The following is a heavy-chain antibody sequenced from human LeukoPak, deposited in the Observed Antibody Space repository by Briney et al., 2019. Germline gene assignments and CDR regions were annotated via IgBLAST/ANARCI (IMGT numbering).Heavy chain of an antibody. J-gene: IGHJ4*02. CDR2: ISGSGGST. Sequence: PGGSLRLSCAASGFTFSSYAMSWVRQAPGKGLEWASAISGSGGSTYYADSVKGRFTISRDNSKNTLYLQMNSLRAEDTAVYYCVKRWLQFFDYWGQGTLVTVSS. V-gene: IGHV3-23*01. CDR1: GFTFSSYA. CDR3: VKRWLQFFDY. D-gene: IGHD5-24*01.